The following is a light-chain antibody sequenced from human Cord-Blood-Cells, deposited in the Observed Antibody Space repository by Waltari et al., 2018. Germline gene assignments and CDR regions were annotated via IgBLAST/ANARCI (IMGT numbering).Light chain of an antibody. J-gene: IGKJ2*01. V-gene: IGKV1-39*01. CDR3: QQSYSTPRT. CDR1: QSISSY. Sequence: IRMTHSPSSLSASVGDRVTITCRASQSISSYLNWYKQKPGKAHKLLIYVASSLQSGVPSRFSGSGSGTDFTLTISSLQPEDFATYYCQQSYSTPRTFGQGTKLESK. CDR2: VAS.